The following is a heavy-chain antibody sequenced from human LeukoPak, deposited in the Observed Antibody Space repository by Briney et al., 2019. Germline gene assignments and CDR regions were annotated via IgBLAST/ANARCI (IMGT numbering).Heavy chain of an antibody. CDR3: ARVNYGSGSYQHYYYYMDV. D-gene: IGHD3-10*01. V-gene: IGHV4-61*02. J-gene: IGHJ6*03. CDR1: GGSISSGSYY. Sequence: SQTLSLTCTVSGGSISSGSYYWSWIRQPAGKGLEWIGRTYTSGSTNYNPSLKSRVTMSVDTSKNQFSLKLSSVTAADTAVYYCARVNYGSGSYQHYYYYMDVWGKGTTVTVSS. CDR2: TYTSGST.